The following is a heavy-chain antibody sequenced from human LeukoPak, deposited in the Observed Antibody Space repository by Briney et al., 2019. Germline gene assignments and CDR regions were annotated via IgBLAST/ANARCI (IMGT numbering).Heavy chain of an antibody. Sequence: GGSLRLSCAASGFTFSSYENNCFRQDPRGGRQWCSYIITRGGAIYYADSVKGRFTISRDNAKNSLYLQMSSLRAEDTAVYYCARVQYCSSTTCYRTNDYWGQGTLVTVSS. V-gene: IGHV3-48*03. D-gene: IGHD2-2*02. CDR2: IITRGGAI. CDR3: ARVQYCSSTTCYRTNDY. CDR1: GFTFSSYE. J-gene: IGHJ4*02.